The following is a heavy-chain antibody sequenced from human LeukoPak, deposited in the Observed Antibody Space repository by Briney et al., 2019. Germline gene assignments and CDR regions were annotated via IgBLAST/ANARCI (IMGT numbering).Heavy chain of an antibody. J-gene: IGHJ4*02. V-gene: IGHV1-18*01. CDR2: ISAYNGNT. Sequence: ASVKVSCKASGYTFTSYGISWVRQAPGQGLEWMGWISAYNGNTNYAQKFQGRVTMTRDTSTGTVYMELSRLRSDDTAVYYCARTLYIAAAPGGFDYWGQGTLVTVSS. CDR1: GYTFTSYG. CDR3: ARTLYIAAAPGGFDY. D-gene: IGHD6-13*01.